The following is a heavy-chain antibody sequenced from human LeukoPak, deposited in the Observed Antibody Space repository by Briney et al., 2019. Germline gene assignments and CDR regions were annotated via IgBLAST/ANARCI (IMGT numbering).Heavy chain of an antibody. J-gene: IGHJ3*02. D-gene: IGHD6-25*01. V-gene: IGHV3-74*01. CDR3: ARRSAAKDAFGI. Sequence: PGGSLRLSCAASGFTFSSYWMHWVRQAPGKGLVWVSRINSDGSSTSYADSVKGRFTISRDNAKNALYLQMNSLRAEDTAVYYCARRSAAKDAFGIWGQGTMVTVSS. CDR2: INSDGSST. CDR1: GFTFSSYW.